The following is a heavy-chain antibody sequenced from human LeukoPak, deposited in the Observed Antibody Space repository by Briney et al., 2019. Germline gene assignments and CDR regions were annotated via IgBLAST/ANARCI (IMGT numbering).Heavy chain of an antibody. CDR3: ARDNWNYAGNWFDP. V-gene: IGHV1-2*02. D-gene: IGHD1-7*01. CDR2: INPNSGGT. CDR1: GYTFTGYY. J-gene: IGHJ5*02. Sequence: ASVKVSCKASGYTFTGYYMHWVRQAPGQGLEWMGWINPNSGGTNYAQKFQGRVTMTRDTSISTAYMELSRLRSDDTAVYYCARDNWNYAGNWFDPWGQGTLVTVSS.